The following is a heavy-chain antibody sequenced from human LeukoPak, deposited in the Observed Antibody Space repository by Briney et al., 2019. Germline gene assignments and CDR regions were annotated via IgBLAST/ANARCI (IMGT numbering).Heavy chain of an antibody. CDR2: INPNSGGT. V-gene: IGHV1-2*02. J-gene: IGHJ4*02. CDR3: ARGYCSGDCFTLFDY. CDR1: GYMFTGYY. D-gene: IGHD2-21*02. Sequence: SVNVSCKASGYMFTGYYMHWVRQAPAQGLEWMGWINPNSGGTNYAQKFQGRVTMTRDTSISTAYMELSSLRSDDTAVYYCARGYCSGDCFTLFDYWGQGTLVTVSS.